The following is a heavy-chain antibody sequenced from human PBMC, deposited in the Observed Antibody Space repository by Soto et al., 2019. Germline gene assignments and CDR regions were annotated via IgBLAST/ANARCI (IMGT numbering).Heavy chain of an antibody. V-gene: IGHV3-7*04. Sequence: EVQLVESGGGLVQPGGSLRLSCAASGFTFSGYWMCWVRQAPGKGLEWVANIKQDGSDIHYLDSVKGRFTISRDNAKDSLYLKMNSLRAGETAVYYCVREDYYGSGSLFWGQGTLVNVSS. CDR3: VREDYYGSGSLF. CDR1: GFTFSGYW. CDR2: IKQDGSDI. D-gene: IGHD3-10*01. J-gene: IGHJ4*02.